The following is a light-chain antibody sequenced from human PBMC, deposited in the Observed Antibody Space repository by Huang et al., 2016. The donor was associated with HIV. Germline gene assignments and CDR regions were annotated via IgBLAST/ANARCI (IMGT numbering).Light chain of an antibody. J-gene: IGKJ1*01. CDR2: GAS. Sequence: EIVMTQSPATLSVSPGERATLSCRASQSGSRSLAWYQQKPGQAPRLLIYGASTRATGIPARFSGSGSGTEFTLTISSLQSEDFAVYYCQQYDNWPPTFGQGTKVEIK. V-gene: IGKV3-15*01. CDR3: QQYDNWPPT. CDR1: QSGSRS.